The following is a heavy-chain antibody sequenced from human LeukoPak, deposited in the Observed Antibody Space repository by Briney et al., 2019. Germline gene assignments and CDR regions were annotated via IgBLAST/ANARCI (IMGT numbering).Heavy chain of an antibody. D-gene: IGHD4/OR15-4a*01. V-gene: IGHV3-53*01. J-gene: IGHJ4*02. CDR1: GFTFSSYW. Sequence: GGSLRLSCAASGFTFSSYWMHWVRQAPGKGLEWVSFIYSDNTHYSDSVNGRFTISRDNSKNTLYLQMNSLRAEDTAVYYCARRAGAYSHPYDYWGQGTLVTVSS. CDR3: ARRAGAYSHPYDY. CDR2: IYSDNT.